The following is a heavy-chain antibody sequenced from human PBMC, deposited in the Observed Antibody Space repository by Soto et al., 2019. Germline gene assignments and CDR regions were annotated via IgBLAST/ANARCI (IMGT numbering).Heavy chain of an antibody. CDR2: IRKKVNSYTI. D-gene: IGHD1-1*01. CDR1: GFTFSDHY. Sequence: EVQLVESGGGLVQPGGSLRLSCAVSGFTFSDHYMDWVRQAPGKGLEWVGRIRKKVNSYTIEYAASVRGRFTISRDDSKNSLYLQMNSLKTEDTAVYYCARVARVSGTADAFDIWGQGTMVTVSS. CDR3: ARVARVSGTADAFDI. J-gene: IGHJ3*02. V-gene: IGHV3-72*01.